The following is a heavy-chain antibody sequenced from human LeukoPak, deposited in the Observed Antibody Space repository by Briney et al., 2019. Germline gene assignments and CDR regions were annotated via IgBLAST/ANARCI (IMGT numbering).Heavy chain of an antibody. D-gene: IGHD3-10*02. J-gene: IGHJ6*04. Sequence: PGGSLGLSCAASGFTFSNYNMNWVRQAPGKGLEWVSSITSTSSYIYYADSVKGRFTISRDNAKNSLYLQMNSLRAEDTAVYYCAELGITMIGGVWGKGTTVTISS. V-gene: IGHV3-21*01. CDR3: AELGITMIGGV. CDR1: GFTFSNYN. CDR2: ITSTSSYI.